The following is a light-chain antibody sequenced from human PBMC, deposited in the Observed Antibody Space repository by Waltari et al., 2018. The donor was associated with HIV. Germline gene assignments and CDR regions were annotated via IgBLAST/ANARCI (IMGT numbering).Light chain of an antibody. CDR1: PHLLSSRNDRNY. V-gene: IGKV4-1*01. Sequence: DIVMTQSPDSLAVSLGERATINFKSSPHLLSSRNDRNYLTWYQRQPGQPTKLLIYWASARESGVPDRFSGSGYGTDFTLTINSLQAEDVAVYYCQQYYTTPFMFGPGTKVDI. CDR2: WAS. CDR3: QQYYTTPFM. J-gene: IGKJ3*01.